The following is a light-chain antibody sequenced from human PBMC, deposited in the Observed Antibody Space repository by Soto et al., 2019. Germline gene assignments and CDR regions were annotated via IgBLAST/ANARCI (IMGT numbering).Light chain of an antibody. J-gene: IGLJ2*01. CDR3: QSYDSSLSGSV. CDR2: GNN. CDR1: SSNVVSGYD. V-gene: IGLV1-40*01. Sequence: QSVLTQPPSVSGAPGQRVTISCTGSSSNVVSGYDVHWYQQLPGTVPKLLIRGNNNRPSGVPDRFSGSKSGTSASLAITGLQAEDEGDYYCQSYDSSLSGSVFGGGTKVTVL.